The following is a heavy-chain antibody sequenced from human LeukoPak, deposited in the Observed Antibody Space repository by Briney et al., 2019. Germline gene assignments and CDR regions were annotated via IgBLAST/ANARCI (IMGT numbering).Heavy chain of an antibody. J-gene: IGHJ4*02. Sequence: PGGSLRLSCAASGFTFSSYAMSWVRQAPGKGLEWVSSITTSGGSTSYADSVKGRFTISRDNSKNTLYLQMNSLRGEDSAVYFCAREMAAIQDLDYWGQGTLVTVSS. CDR2: ITTSGGST. D-gene: IGHD5-24*01. CDR3: AREMAAIQDLDY. CDR1: GFTFSSYA. V-gene: IGHV3-23*01.